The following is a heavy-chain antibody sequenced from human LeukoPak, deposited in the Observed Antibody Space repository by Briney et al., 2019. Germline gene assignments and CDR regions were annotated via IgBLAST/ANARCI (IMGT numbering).Heavy chain of an antibody. CDR3: AKHNGYSCYDGGPKRAFDI. CDR1: GYSFTSYW. CDR2: IYPGDSDT. J-gene: IGHJ3*02. Sequence: GESLKISCKGSGYSFTSYWIGWVRQMPGKGLEWMGIIYPGDSDTRYSPSFQGQVTISADKSISTAYLQWSSLKASDTAMYYCAKHNGYSCYDGGPKRAFDIWGQGTMVTVSS. V-gene: IGHV5-51*01. D-gene: IGHD5-12*01.